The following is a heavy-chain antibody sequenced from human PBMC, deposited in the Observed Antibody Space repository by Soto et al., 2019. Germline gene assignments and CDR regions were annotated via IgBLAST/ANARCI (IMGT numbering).Heavy chain of an antibody. D-gene: IGHD5-12*01. Sequence: PGGSLRLSCAASGFTVSSNYMSWVRQAPGKGLEWVSVIYSGGSTYYADSVKGRFTISRDNSKNTLYLQMNSLRAEDTAVYYCARVGGEYSGYDLGMDVWGKGTTVTVSS. CDR2: IYSGGST. CDR3: ARVGGEYSGYDLGMDV. CDR1: GFTVSSNY. V-gene: IGHV3-66*01. J-gene: IGHJ6*03.